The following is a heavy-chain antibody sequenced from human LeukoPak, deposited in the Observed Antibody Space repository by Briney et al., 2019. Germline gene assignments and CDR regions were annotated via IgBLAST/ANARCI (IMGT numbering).Heavy chain of an antibody. D-gene: IGHD3-3*01. CDR1: GGSISSSSYY. J-gene: IGHJ3*02. CDR2: IYYSGST. V-gene: IGHV4-39*07. CDR3: ARSPMSEDAFDI. Sequence: SETLSLTCTVSGGSISSSSYYWGWIRQPPGKGLEWIGSIYYSGSTNYNPSLKSRVTISVDTSKNQFSLKLSSVTAADTAVYYCARSPMSEDAFDIWGQGTMVTVSS.